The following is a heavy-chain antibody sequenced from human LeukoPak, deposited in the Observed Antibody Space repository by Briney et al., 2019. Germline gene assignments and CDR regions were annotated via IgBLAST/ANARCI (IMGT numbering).Heavy chain of an antibody. D-gene: IGHD1-26*01. Sequence: GGSLRLSCAASGFTFSSYSMNWVRQAPGKGLEWVSSISSSSSYIYYADSVKGRFTISRDNAKNSLYLQMNSLRAEDTALYYCARGPNTGSYWFDYWGQGTLVTVSS. J-gene: IGHJ4*02. CDR3: ARGPNTGSYWFDY. V-gene: IGHV3-21*01. CDR1: GFTFSSYS. CDR2: ISSSSSYI.